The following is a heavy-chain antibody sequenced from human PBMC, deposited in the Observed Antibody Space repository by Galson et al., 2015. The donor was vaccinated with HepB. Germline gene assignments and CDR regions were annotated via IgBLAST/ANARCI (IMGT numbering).Heavy chain of an antibody. D-gene: IGHD2-2*01. CDR2: IITIFGTA. CDR1: GGTFSSYA. CDR3: ARARRRYCSSTSCYGDYYYGMDV. V-gene: IGHV1-69*13. J-gene: IGHJ6*02. Sequence: SVKVSCKASGGTFSSYAISWVRQAPGQGLEWMGGIITIFGTANYAQKFQGRVTITADESTSTAYMELSSLRSEDTAVYYCARARRRYCSSTSCYGDYYYGMDVWGQGTTVTVSS.